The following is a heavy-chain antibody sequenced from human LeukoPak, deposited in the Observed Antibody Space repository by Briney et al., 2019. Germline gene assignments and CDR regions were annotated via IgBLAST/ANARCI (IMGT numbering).Heavy chain of an antibody. CDR2: ISRSGDTI. Sequence: PGGSLRLSCAASGFTFSRYEINWVRQAPGQGLEWVSYISRSGDTIYFADSVKGRFTISRDNAKNSLYLQMSSLRAEDTAVYDCARDYASDYWGQGTLVTVSS. CDR1: GFTFSRYE. CDR3: ARDYASDY. D-gene: IGHD3-10*01. J-gene: IGHJ4*02. V-gene: IGHV3-48*03.